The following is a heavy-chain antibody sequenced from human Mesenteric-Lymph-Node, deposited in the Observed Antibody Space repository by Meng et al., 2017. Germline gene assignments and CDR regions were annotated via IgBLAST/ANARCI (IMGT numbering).Heavy chain of an antibody. J-gene: IGHJ4*02. D-gene: IGHD5-24*01. CDR1: GSSIITTYY. CDR2: IYHTGTA. V-gene: IGHV4-38-2*02. Sequence: GSLRLSCTVSGSSIITTYYWGWIRQPPGEGLEWIGTIYHTGTAFYNPSLRSRVSISVDTSKNQFSLKLTSVTAADTAVYYCARDGVEMATGYDYWGQGTLVTVSS. CDR3: ARDGVEMATGYDY.